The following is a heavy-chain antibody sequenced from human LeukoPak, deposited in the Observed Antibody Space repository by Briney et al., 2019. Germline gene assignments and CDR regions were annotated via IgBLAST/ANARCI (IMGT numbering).Heavy chain of an antibody. D-gene: IGHD3-22*01. V-gene: IGHV3-64*01. Sequence: PGGSLRLSCAASGFTFSSYAMHWVRQAPGKGLEYVSAISSNGGSTYYANSVKGRFTISRDNAKNSLYLQMNSLRAEDTAVYYCARGSRITMIVVVIYWGQGTLVTVSS. CDR1: GFTFSSYA. CDR3: ARGSRITMIVVVIY. CDR2: ISSNGGST. J-gene: IGHJ4*02.